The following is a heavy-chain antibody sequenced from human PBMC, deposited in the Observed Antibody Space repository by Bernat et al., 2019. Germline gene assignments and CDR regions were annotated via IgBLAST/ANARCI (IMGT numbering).Heavy chain of an antibody. CDR3: ARDGAPYCSGGSCRTYYYGMDV. D-gene: IGHD2-15*01. V-gene: IGHV3-30-3*01. J-gene: IGHJ6*02. CDR2: ISYDGSNK. Sequence: QVQLVESGGGVVQPGRSLRLSCAASGFTFSSYAMHWVRQAPGKGLEWVAVISYDGSNKYYADSVKGRFTISRDNSKHTLYLQMNSLRAEDTAVYYCARDGAPYCSGGSCRTYYYGMDVWGQGTTVTVSS. CDR1: GFTFSSYA.